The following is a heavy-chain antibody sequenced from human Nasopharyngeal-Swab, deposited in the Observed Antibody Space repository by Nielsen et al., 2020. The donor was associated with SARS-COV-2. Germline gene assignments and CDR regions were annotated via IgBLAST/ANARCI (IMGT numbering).Heavy chain of an antibody. D-gene: IGHD3-10*01. CDR3: TIGENYYGSGSQRDY. V-gene: IGHV3-15*01. Sequence: GESLKISCAASGFTFSNAWMSWVRQAPGKGLEWVGRIKSKTDGGTTDYAAPVKGRFTISRDDSKNTLYLQMNSLKTEDTAVYYCTIGENYYGSGSQRDYWGQGTLVTVSS. CDR2: IKSKTDGGTT. CDR1: GFTFSNAW. J-gene: IGHJ4*02.